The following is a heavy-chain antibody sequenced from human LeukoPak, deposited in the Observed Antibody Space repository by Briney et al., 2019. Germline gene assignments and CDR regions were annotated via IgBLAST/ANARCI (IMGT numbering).Heavy chain of an antibody. V-gene: IGHV1-2*02. CDR1: GNTFTGNF. D-gene: IGHD6-19*01. CDR2: INPNTGET. Sequence: ASVKVSCKASGNTFTGNFMHWRRQAPGQGLEWMGWINPNTGETNYAQNFQDRVTMTRDTSITTVYMELSRLTSGDTAVYYCARGRIIAVPGTDWFDPWGQGTLVTVSS. J-gene: IGHJ5*02. CDR3: ARGRIIAVPGTDWFDP.